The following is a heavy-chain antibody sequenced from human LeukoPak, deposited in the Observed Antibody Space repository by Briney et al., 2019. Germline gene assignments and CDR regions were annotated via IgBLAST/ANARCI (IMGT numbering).Heavy chain of an antibody. D-gene: IGHD1-1*01. CDR3: ARDEVNWTPSYGMDV. CDR1: GFTFSSYA. CDR2: ISYDGSNK. J-gene: IGHJ6*02. Sequence: GGSLRLSCAASGFTFSSYAMHWVRQAPGKGLEWVAVISYDGSNKYYADSVKGRFTISRDNSKNTLYLQMNSLRAEDTAVYYCARDEVNWTPSYGMDVWCQGTTVTVSS. V-gene: IGHV3-30*04.